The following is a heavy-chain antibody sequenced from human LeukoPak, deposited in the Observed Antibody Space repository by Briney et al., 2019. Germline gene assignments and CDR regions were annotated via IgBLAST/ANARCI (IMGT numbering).Heavy chain of an antibody. J-gene: IGHJ4*02. CDR2: IYASGTT. Sequence: SETLSLTCTVSGGSISSYYWSWIRQSAGKGLEWIGRIYASGTTRYNPSLNSRVTMSVDTSKNQFSLKLNSVTAADTAAYFCARAVGTDGYNLWVYWGQGTLVTVSS. D-gene: IGHD5-24*01. CDR3: ARAVGTDGYNLWVY. V-gene: IGHV4-4*07. CDR1: GGSISSYY.